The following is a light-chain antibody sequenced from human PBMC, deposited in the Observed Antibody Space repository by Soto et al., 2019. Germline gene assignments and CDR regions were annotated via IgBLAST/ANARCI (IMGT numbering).Light chain of an antibody. CDR2: AAS. CDR1: QSINSY. V-gene: IGKV1-39*01. Sequence: DIQMTQSPSSLSASVGDRVTITCRASQSINSYLNWYQQKPGKAPKLLIYAASSLQSGVPSRFSGSGSATDFTLTISSLQPEDFATYYRQQSYNPLAFTFGPGTKVDI. J-gene: IGKJ3*01. CDR3: QQSYNPLAFT.